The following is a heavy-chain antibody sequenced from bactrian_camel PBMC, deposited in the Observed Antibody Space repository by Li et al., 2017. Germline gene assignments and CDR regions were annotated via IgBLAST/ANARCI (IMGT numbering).Heavy chain of an antibody. CDR3: AADTLYSGPWCRRNEYNN. CDR2: IDSDGIT. D-gene: IGHD1*01. V-gene: IGHV3S53*01. J-gene: IGHJ4*01. Sequence: HVQLVESGGESVQAGVSLRLSCVASGATQDIGCMGWFRQVPGLEREGVGSIDSDGITTYADSLKARFTISRDNNNIIYLQMNNLKPEDTAVYYCAADTLYSGPWCRRNEYNNWGQGTQVTVS. CDR1: GATQDIGC.